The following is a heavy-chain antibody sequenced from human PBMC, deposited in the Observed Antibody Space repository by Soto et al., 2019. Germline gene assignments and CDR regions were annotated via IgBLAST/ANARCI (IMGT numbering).Heavy chain of an antibody. CDR2: VNPIVGMS. Sequence: QVQLVQSGAEVKKPGSSVKVSCTASAGTFNSYTINWERQAPGQRLEWVGRVNPIVGMSSSASKFQGRVTMTADNSTSKAYLDLTSLKSDDTSEYYCATSYGAGSTHFDYWGQGTLVSVSS. CDR1: AGTFNSYT. V-gene: IGHV1-69*02. D-gene: IGHD3-10*01. J-gene: IGHJ4*02. CDR3: ATSYGAGSTHFDY.